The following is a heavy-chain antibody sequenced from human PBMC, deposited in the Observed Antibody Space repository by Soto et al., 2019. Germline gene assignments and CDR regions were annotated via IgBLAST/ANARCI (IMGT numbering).Heavy chain of an antibody. D-gene: IGHD1-26*01. V-gene: IGHV1-18*04. CDR3: ARDGGSSTYYYYYGMDV. CDR2: ISAYNGNT. J-gene: IGHJ6*02. CDR1: GYTFTSYG. Sequence: QVQLVQSGAEVKKPGASVKVSCKASGYTFTSYGISWVRQAHGQGLEWMGWISAYNGNTNYAQKLQGRVTMTTDTSTSTAYMELRSLRSDDTAVYYCARDGGSSTYYYYYGMDVWGQGTTVTVSS.